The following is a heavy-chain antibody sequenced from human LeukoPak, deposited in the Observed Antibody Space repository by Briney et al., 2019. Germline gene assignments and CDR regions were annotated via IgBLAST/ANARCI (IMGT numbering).Heavy chain of an antibody. Sequence: PSQTLSLNCTVSGGSISSGGYYWSWIRQHPGKGLEWIGYIYYSGSTYYNPSLKSRVTISVDTSKNQFSPKLSSVTAADTAVYYCARYEETFEFDYWGQGTLVTVSS. CDR3: ARYEETFEFDY. J-gene: IGHJ4*02. CDR1: GGSISSGGYY. D-gene: IGHD2/OR15-2a*01. V-gene: IGHV4-31*03. CDR2: IYYSGST.